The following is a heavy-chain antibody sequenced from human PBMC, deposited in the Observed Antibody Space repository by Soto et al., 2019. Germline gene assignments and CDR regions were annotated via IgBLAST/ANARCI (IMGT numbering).Heavy chain of an antibody. V-gene: IGHV1-69*02. CDR1: GGTFSSYT. Sequence: QVQLVQSGAEVKKPGSSVKVSCKASGGTFSSYTISWVRQAPGQGLGWMGRIIPILGIANYAQKFQGRVTITADKSTSTAYMELSSLRSEDTAVYYCARVGYQVENYWGQGTLVTVSS. CDR3: ARVGYQVENY. J-gene: IGHJ4*02. CDR2: IIPILGIA. D-gene: IGHD3-16*02.